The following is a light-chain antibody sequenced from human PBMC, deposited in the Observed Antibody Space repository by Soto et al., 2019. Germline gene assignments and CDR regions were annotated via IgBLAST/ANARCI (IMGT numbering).Light chain of an antibody. CDR2: GTS. Sequence: EIVLTQSPATLSLSPGERATLSCRASQSVSRSNLAWYQHKPGQAPRLLIYGTSNRATGIPDRFTGSGSGTDLTLTISSLEPEDFAVYYCEQYGSSPPSITFGQGTRLEIK. V-gene: IGKV3-20*01. CDR3: EQYGSSPPSIT. J-gene: IGKJ5*01. CDR1: QSVSRSN.